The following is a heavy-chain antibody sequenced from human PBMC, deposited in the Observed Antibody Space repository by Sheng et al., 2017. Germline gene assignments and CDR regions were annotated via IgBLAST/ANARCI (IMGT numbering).Heavy chain of an antibody. D-gene: IGHD1-1*01. V-gene: IGHV3-30*18. CDR3: AKEPNWKGRYYYYGMDV. CDR1: GYTFTSYG. CDR2: ISYDGSNK. Sequence: QVQLVQSGAEVKKPGASVKVSCKASGYTFTSYGISWVRQAPGQGLEWVAVISYDGSNKYYADSVKGRFTISRDNSKNTLYLQMNSLRAEDTAVYYCAKEPNWKGRYYYYGMDVWGQGTTVTVSS. J-gene: IGHJ6*02.